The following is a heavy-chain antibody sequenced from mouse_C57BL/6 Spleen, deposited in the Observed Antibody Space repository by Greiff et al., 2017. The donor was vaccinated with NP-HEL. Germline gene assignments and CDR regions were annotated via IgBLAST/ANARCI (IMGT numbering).Heavy chain of an antibody. CDR1: GFTFSSYG. J-gene: IGHJ2*01. V-gene: IGHV5-6*01. Sequence: EVKLVESGGDLVKPGGSLKLSCAASGFTFSSYGMSWVRQTPDKRLEWVATISSGGSYTYYPDSVKGRFTISRDNAKNTLYLQMSSLKSEDTAMYYCARYYGSSPYFDYWGQGTTLTVSS. CDR2: ISSGGSYT. CDR3: ARYYGSSPYFDY. D-gene: IGHD1-1*01.